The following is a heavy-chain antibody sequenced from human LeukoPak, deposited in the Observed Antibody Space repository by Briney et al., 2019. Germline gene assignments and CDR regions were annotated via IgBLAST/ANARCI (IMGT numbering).Heavy chain of an antibody. CDR1: GGSICSSNW. Sequence: PSGTLSLTCAVSGGSICSSNWWSWVRQPPGKGLEWIGEIYHSESTNYNPSLKSRVTISVDKSKNQFSLKLSSVTAADTAVYYCARAHSSGWSRFDYWGQGTLVTVSS. J-gene: IGHJ4*02. CDR2: IYHSEST. CDR3: ARAHSSGWSRFDY. D-gene: IGHD6-19*01. V-gene: IGHV4-4*02.